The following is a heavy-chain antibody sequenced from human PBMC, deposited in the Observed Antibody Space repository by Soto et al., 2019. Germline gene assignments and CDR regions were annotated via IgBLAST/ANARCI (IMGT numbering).Heavy chain of an antibody. CDR1: GFTFSSYA. CDR3: ARRGSGSYYDY. V-gene: IGHV3-23*01. Sequence: EVQLLESGGGLVQPGGSLRLSCAASGFTFSSYAMRWVRQAPGKGLEWVSAISGRGDSTYYADSVKGRFTTSRDNSKNTLYLQMNILRAEDTAVYYCARRGSGSYYDYWGQGTLVTVSS. J-gene: IGHJ4*02. D-gene: IGHD1-26*01. CDR2: ISGRGDST.